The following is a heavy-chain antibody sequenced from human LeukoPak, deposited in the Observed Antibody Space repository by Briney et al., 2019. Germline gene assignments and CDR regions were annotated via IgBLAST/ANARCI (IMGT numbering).Heavy chain of an antibody. Sequence: QPGGSLRLSCAASGFTVSSNYMTWVRQAPGKGLEWVSVIYGGGGTYYADSVKGRFTISRDSSKNTLYLQMNSLRAEDTAVYYCARGGRSGWPAGDYWGQGTLVTVSS. CDR1: GFTVSSNY. D-gene: IGHD6-19*01. J-gene: IGHJ4*02. CDR2: IYGGGGT. V-gene: IGHV3-53*01. CDR3: ARGGRSGWPAGDY.